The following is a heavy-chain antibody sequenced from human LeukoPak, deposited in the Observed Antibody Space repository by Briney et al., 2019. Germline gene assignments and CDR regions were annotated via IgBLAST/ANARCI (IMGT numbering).Heavy chain of an antibody. CDR1: GFSFSSYS. CDR3: ATDLIHYYASGAKT. Sequence: GGSLRLSCAASGFSFSSYSMNWVRQAPGKGLEWVSSITTISSYIYYADSVKGRFTISRDNAKNSLFLQMNSRRAEDTAVYYCATDLIHYYASGAKTWGQGTLVTVSS. D-gene: IGHD3-10*01. J-gene: IGHJ5*02. CDR2: ITTISSYI. V-gene: IGHV3-21*01.